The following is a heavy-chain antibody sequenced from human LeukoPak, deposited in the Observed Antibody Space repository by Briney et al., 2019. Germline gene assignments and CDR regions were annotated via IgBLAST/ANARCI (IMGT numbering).Heavy chain of an antibody. CDR1: GGSISGYY. J-gene: IGHJ5*02. V-gene: IGHV4-4*07. CDR2: IYTSGST. CDR3: ARVIYDFWSGYHWFDP. Sequence: KSSETLSLTCSVSGGSISGYYWSWIRQPAGKGLEWIGRIYTSGSTNYNPSLKSRLTMSVDTSKNQFSLKLPSVTAADTAVYYCARVIYDFWSGYHWFDPWGQGTLVTVSS. D-gene: IGHD3-3*01.